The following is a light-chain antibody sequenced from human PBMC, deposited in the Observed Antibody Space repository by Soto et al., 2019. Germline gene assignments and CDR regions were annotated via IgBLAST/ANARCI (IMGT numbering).Light chain of an antibody. CDR1: SSDVGGYDY. Sequence: QSALTQPASVSGSPGQSITISCTGTSSDVGGYDYVSWYQHHPGKAPKLMIYEVSNRPSGVSNRFSGSKSGNTASLTISGLQAEDEADYYCPSYTSGSTPYVFGTGTKLTVL. CDR2: EVS. CDR3: PSYTSGSTPYV. V-gene: IGLV2-14*01. J-gene: IGLJ1*01.